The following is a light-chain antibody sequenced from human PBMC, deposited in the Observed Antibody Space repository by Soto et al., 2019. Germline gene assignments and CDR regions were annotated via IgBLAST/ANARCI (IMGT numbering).Light chain of an antibody. CDR2: GAS. J-gene: IGKJ4*01. V-gene: IGKV3-15*01. CDR3: QQYNNWPT. CDR1: QSVSSN. Sequence: EIVMTQSPATLSVSPGERATLSCRASQSVSSNFAWYGQKPGQAPRLLIYGASTRAPAIPARFSGSGSGTEFTLTISSLQSEDFAVYYWQQYNNWPTFGGGTKVEIK.